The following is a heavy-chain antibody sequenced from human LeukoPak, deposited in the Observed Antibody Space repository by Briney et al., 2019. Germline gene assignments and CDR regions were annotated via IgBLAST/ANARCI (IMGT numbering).Heavy chain of an antibody. D-gene: IGHD3-9*01. CDR2: IYYSGST. CDR3: ARGRKNILTGYYHYYYMDV. J-gene: IGHJ6*03. Sequence: PSETLSLTCAVYGGSFSGYYWSWIRQPPGKGLEWIGYIYYSGSTNYNPSLKSRVTISVDTSKSQFSLKLSSVTAADTAVYYCARGRKNILTGYYHYYYMDVWGKGTTVTVSS. CDR1: GGSFSGYY. V-gene: IGHV4-59*01.